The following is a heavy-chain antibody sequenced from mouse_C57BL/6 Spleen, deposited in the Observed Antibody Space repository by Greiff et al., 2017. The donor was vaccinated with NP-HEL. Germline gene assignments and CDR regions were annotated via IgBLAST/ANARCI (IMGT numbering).Heavy chain of an antibody. CDR3: AREGITTVVAHWYFDV. J-gene: IGHJ1*03. D-gene: IGHD1-1*01. V-gene: IGHV1-64*01. CDR1: GYTFTSYW. Sequence: QVQLQQPGAELVKPGASVKLSCKASGYTFTSYWMHWVKQRPGQGLEWIGMIHPNSGSTNYNEKFKSKATLTVDKSSSTAYMQLSSLTSEDSAVYYGAREGITTVVAHWYFDVWGTGTTVTVSS. CDR2: IHPNSGST.